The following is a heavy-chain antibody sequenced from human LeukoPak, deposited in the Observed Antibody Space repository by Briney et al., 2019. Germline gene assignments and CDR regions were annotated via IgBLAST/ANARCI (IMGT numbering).Heavy chain of an antibody. J-gene: IGHJ5*02. CDR3: ARSAYCGGDCSWFDP. V-gene: IGHV4-59*10. CDR2: IYTSGST. Sequence: SETLSLTCAVYGGSFSGYYWSWIRQPAGKGLEWIGRIYTSGSTNYNPSLKSRVTISVDTSKNQFSLKLSSVTAADTAVYYCARSAYCGGDCSWFDPWGQGTLVTVSS. CDR1: GGSFSGYY. D-gene: IGHD2-21*02.